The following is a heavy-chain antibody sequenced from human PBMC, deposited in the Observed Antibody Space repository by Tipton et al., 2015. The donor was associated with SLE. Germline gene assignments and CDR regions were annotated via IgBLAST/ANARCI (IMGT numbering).Heavy chain of an antibody. CDR3: GWSYGPHWYFDL. CDR2: IKSKTHGGTT. J-gene: IGHJ2*01. CDR1: GFTFSSYS. V-gene: IGHV3-15*01. Sequence: SLRLSCAASGFTFSSYSMNWVRQAPGKGLEWVGRIKSKTHGGTTDYAAPVKGRFTIPRDDSKSIAYLQMNSLQTEDTAVYYCGWSYGPHWYFDLWGRGTLVTVSS. D-gene: IGHD3-10*01.